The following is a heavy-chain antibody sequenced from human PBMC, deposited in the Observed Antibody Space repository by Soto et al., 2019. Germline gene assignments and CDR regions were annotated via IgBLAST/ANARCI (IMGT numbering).Heavy chain of an antibody. CDR3: ARSYNYGSYWYFDL. J-gene: IGHJ2*01. D-gene: IGHD3-10*01. Sequence: GASVKVSCKASGYTFSDYGITWVRQAPGQGLEWMVCISISSGNTHFEESLQGRVTMTSDKTSTAYMELWRLRSDDSAMYYCARSYNYGSYWYFDLGGRGTLVTVSS. CDR2: ISISSGNT. V-gene: IGHV1-18*04. CDR1: GYTFSDYG.